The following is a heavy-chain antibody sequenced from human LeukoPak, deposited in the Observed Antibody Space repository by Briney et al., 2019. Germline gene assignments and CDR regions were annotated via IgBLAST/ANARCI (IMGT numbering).Heavy chain of an antibody. CDR1: GYTFTGYY. V-gene: IGHV1-2*02. CDR2: INPNSGGT. CDR3: ARAVYGGNLPNFDY. J-gene: IGHJ4*02. D-gene: IGHD4-23*01. Sequence: AASVTVSCKASGYTFTGYYMHWVRQAPGQGLEWMGWINPNSGGTNYAQKFQGRVTMTRDTSISTAYMEPSRLRSDDTAVYYCARAVYGGNLPNFDYWGQGTLVTVSS.